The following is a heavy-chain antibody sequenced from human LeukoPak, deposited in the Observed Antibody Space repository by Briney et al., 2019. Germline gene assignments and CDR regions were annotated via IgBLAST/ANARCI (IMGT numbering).Heavy chain of an antibody. CDR2: IIPIFGTA. D-gene: IGHD6-19*01. V-gene: IGHV1-69*06. CDR3: ARFGLGKHIEVAGIPFYI. CDR1: GGTFSSYA. Sequence: GASVKVSCKASGGTFSSYAISWVRQAPGQGLEWMGGIIPIFGTANYAQKFQGRVTITADKSTSTAYMELSSLRSDDPAVYYCARFGLGKHIEVAGIPFYIWGQGTMVTVSS. J-gene: IGHJ3*02.